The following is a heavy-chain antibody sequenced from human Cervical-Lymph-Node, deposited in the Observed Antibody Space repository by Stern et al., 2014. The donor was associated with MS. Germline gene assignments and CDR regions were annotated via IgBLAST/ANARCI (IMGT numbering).Heavy chain of an antibody. Sequence: VQLAQSGAEVKKPGASLKLSCKASGYTLSEISMHWVRQAPGKGLEWMGGFDPEHGETRYAQKFQGRFAMAEDRSTDTAYMELGSLRSEDTAVYYFATHRGRVTYYYGMDVWGQGTTVTVSS. J-gene: IGHJ6*02. CDR1: GYTLSEIS. V-gene: IGHV1-24*01. D-gene: IGHD2-21*02. CDR3: ATHRGRVTYYYGMDV. CDR2: FDPEHGET.